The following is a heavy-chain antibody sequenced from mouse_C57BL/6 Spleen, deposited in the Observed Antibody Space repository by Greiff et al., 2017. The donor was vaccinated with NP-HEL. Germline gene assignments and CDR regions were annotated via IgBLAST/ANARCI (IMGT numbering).Heavy chain of an antibody. V-gene: IGHV1-26*01. CDR2: INPNNGGT. CDR1: GYTFTDYY. CDR3: ARSIHSSYAMDY. J-gene: IGHJ4*01. D-gene: IGHD2-12*01. Sequence: VQLQQSGPELVKPGASVKISCKASGYTFTDYYMNWVKQSHGKSLEWIGDINPNNGGTSYNQKFKGKATLTVDKSSSTAYMELRSLTSEDSAVYYCARSIHSSYAMDYWGQGTSVTVSS.